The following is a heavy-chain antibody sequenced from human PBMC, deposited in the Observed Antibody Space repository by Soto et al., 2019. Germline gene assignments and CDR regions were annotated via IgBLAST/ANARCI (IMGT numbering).Heavy chain of an antibody. D-gene: IGHD6-19*01. V-gene: IGHV1-8*01. CDR1: GYTFTSYD. J-gene: IGHJ4*02. CDR3: ARGRAGWRWQWLVLCDY. CDR2: MNPNSGNT. Sequence: ASVKVSCKASGYTFTSYDINWVRQATGQGLEWMGWMNPNSGNTGYAQKFQGRVTMTRNTSISTAYMELSSLSSEDTAVYYCARGRAGWRWQWLVLCDYWGQGTLVTVSS.